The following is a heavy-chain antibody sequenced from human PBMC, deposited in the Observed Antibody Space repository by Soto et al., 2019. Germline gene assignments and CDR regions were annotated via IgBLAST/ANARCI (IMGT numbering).Heavy chain of an antibody. Sequence: EVQLVESGGGLVKPGGSLRLSCAASGFTFSSYSMNWVRQAPGKGLEWVSSISSSSSYIYYADSVKGRFTISRDNAKNSLYLQMNRMSAEDTAVYYCERAAQMTRISSSWYFDYWGQGTLVTVSS. D-gene: IGHD6-13*01. V-gene: IGHV3-21*01. CDR1: GFTFSSYS. J-gene: IGHJ4*02. CDR3: ERAAQMTRISSSWYFDY. CDR2: ISSSSSYI.